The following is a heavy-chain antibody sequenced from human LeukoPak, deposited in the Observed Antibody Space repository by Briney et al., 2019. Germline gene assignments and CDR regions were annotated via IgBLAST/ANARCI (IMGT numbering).Heavy chain of an antibody. CDR2: INPNSGGT. Sequence: ASVKVSCKASGYTFTGYYMHWVRQAPGQGLEWMGWINPNSGGTNYAQKFQGRVTMTRDTSISTAYMELSRLRSDDTAAYYCARDRSRYSSSWYGGRYFDYWGQGTLVTVSS. V-gene: IGHV1-2*02. CDR1: GYTFTGYY. CDR3: ARDRSRYSSSWYGGRYFDY. J-gene: IGHJ4*02. D-gene: IGHD6-13*01.